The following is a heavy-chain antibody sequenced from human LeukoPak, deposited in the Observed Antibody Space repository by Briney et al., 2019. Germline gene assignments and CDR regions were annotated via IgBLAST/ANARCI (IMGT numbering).Heavy chain of an antibody. J-gene: IGHJ4*02. D-gene: IGHD2-2*01. V-gene: IGHV3-30*02. CDR3: ANIKVAVPGATPVDY. CDR2: IRYDGSNK. Sequence: GGSLRLSCAASGFTFSSYGMHWVRQAPGKGLEWVAFIRYDGSNKYYADSVKGRFTISRDNSKNTLYLQMNSLRTEDTAVYYCANIKVAVPGATPVDYWGQGTLVTVSS. CDR1: GFTFSSYG.